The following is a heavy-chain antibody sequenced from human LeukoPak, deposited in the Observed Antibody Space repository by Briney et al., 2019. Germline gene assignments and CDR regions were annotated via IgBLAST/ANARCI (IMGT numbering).Heavy chain of an antibody. Sequence: PSETLSLSCTVSGGSISSYYWSWIRQPPGKGLEWIGYIYYSGSTNYNPSLKSRVTISVDTSKNQFSLKLSSVTAADTAVYYCARDTYYYDSSCYYSLVYWGQGTLVTVSS. CDR2: IYYSGST. CDR1: GGSISSYY. D-gene: IGHD3-22*01. V-gene: IGHV4-59*12. CDR3: ARDTYYYDSSCYYSLVY. J-gene: IGHJ4*02.